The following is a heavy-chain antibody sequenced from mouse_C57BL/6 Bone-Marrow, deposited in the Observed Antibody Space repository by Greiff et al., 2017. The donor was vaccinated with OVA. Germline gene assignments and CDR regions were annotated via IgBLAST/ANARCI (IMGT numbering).Heavy chain of an antibody. Sequence: VQLQQSGAELAKPGASVKLSCKASGYTFTSYWMHWVKQRPGQGLEWIGYINPSSGYTKYNQKFKDKATLTAAKSSSTAYMQLSSLTYEDSAVYYCARRGSNYWGQGTTLTVSS. V-gene: IGHV1-7*01. D-gene: IGHD5-1*01. CDR2: INPSSGYT. J-gene: IGHJ2*01. CDR3: ARRGSNY. CDR1: GYTFTSYW.